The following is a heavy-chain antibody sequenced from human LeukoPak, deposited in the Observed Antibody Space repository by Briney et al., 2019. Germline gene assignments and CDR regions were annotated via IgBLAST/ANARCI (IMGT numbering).Heavy chain of an antibody. J-gene: IGHJ6*03. CDR3: ARGKQLWLQAYYYYMDV. Sequence: PSETLSLTCTVSGGSISSYYWSWIRQPPGKGLEWIGYIYYSGSTNYNPSLKSRVTISVDTSKNQFSLKLSSVTAADTAVYHCARGKQLWLQAYYYYMDVWGKGTTVTISS. D-gene: IGHD5-18*01. CDR2: IYYSGST. V-gene: IGHV4-59*01. CDR1: GGSISSYY.